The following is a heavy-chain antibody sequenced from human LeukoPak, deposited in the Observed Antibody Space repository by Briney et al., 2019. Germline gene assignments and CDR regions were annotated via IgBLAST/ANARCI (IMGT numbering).Heavy chain of an antibody. CDR1: GGSISSYY. CDR3: ARAKDFDY. Sequence: SETLSLTCTVSGGSISSYYWSWIRQPPGKGLEWIGYIHYSGSTNYNPSLKSRVTISVDTSKNQFSRKLSSVTAADTAVYYCARAKDFDYWGQGTLVTVSS. J-gene: IGHJ4*02. V-gene: IGHV4-59*01. CDR2: IHYSGST.